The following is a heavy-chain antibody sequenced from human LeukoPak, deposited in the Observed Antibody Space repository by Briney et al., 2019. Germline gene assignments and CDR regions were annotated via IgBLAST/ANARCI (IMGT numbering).Heavy chain of an antibody. J-gene: IGHJ4*02. V-gene: IGHV1-2*02. D-gene: IGHD1-26*01. CDR3: ARDRELTDGLDY. Sequence: ASVKVSCKASGYTFTGYYMHWVRQAPGQGLEWMGWINPNSGGTNYAQKFQGRVTTTRDTSISTAYMELRRLRSDDTAVYYCARDRELTDGLDYWGQGTLVTVSS. CDR1: GYTFTGYY. CDR2: INPNSGGT.